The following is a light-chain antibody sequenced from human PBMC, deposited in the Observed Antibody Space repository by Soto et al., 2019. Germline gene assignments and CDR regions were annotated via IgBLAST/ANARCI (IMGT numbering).Light chain of an antibody. Sequence: QSVLTQPPSVSGAPGQTVTISCTGSSSNIGADYDVHWYQQLPGTAPKLLIYRNTNRPSGVPDRFSGSKSGTSASLAITGLQAEDEADYYCQSYDSRLSGSVFGGGTKVTVL. V-gene: IGLV1-40*01. J-gene: IGLJ2*01. CDR3: QSYDSRLSGSV. CDR1: SSNIGADYD. CDR2: RNT.